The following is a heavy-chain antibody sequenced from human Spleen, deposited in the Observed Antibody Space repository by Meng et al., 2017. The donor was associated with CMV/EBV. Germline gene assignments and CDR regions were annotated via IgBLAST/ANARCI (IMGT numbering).Heavy chain of an antibody. CDR3: ARDLGSSGSYQPWYYYYGMDV. J-gene: IGHJ6*02. CDR2: INPNSGDT. Sequence: ASVKVSCKASGYTFTGNYIHWVRQAPGQGLEWMGWINPNSGDTNYAQKFQGRVTMTRDTSISTAYMELSGLKSDDTAVYYCARDLGSSGSYQPWYYYYGMDVWGQGTTVTVSS. CDR1: GYTFTGNY. V-gene: IGHV1-2*02. D-gene: IGHD1-26*01.